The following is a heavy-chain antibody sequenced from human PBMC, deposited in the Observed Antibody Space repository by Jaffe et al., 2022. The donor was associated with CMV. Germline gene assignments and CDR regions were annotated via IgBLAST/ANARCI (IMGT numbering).Heavy chain of an antibody. J-gene: IGHJ6*02. D-gene: IGHD2-21*02. Sequence: QVQLQESGPGLVKPSQTLSLTCTVSGGSISSGGYYWSWIRQHPGKGLEWIGYIYYSGSTYYNPSLKSRVTISVDTSKNQFSLKLSSVTAADTAVYYCARGGYTVVTHDGMDVWGQGTTVTVSS. CDR2: IYYSGST. V-gene: IGHV4-31*03. CDR3: ARGGYTVVTHDGMDV. CDR1: GGSISSGGYY.